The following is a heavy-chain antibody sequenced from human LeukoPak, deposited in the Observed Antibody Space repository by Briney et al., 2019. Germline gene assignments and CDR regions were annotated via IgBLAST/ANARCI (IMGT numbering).Heavy chain of an antibody. V-gene: IGHV3-66*04. CDR2: MFTNGDT. J-gene: IGHJ4*02. CDR3: ARRHYDRTGYYYVD. D-gene: IGHD3-22*01. Sequence: RGSLRLSCAASGFTVSSNYMSWVRQAPGKGLEWVSVMFTNGDTNYADSVKGRFTISRDSFKNTLYLQMSSLRAEDTAVYFCARRHYDRTGYYYVDWGQGTLVTVSS. CDR1: GFTVSSNY.